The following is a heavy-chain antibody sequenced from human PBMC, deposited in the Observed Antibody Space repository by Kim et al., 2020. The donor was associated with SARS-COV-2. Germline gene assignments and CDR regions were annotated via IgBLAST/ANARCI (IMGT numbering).Heavy chain of an antibody. Sequence: GSNKYYKDPVKGRFTISRDNSKNTLYLQMNSLRAEDTAVYYCARESQKDYWGQGTLVTVSS. CDR2: GSNK. J-gene: IGHJ4*02. V-gene: IGHV3-30*10. CDR3: ARESQKDY.